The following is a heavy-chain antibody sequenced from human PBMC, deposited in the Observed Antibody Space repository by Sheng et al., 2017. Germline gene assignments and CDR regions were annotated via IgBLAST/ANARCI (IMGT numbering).Heavy chain of an antibody. Sequence: QVQLVESGGGVVQPGGSLRLSCAASGFTFSSYGMHWVRQAPGKGLEWVAFIRYDGSNKYYADSVKGRFTISRDNSKNTLYLQMNSLRAEDTAVYYCAKDRRAYCSGGSCYTGWFDPWGQGTLVTVSS. J-gene: IGHJ5*02. CDR1: GFTFSSYG. V-gene: IGHV3-30*02. CDR2: IRYDGSNK. D-gene: IGHD2-15*01. CDR3: AKDRRAYCSGGSCYTGWFDP.